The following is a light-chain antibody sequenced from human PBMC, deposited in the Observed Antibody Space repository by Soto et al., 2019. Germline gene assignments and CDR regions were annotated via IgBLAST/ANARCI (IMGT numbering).Light chain of an antibody. V-gene: IGKV3-20*01. Sequence: IVLTQSPGTLSLSPGERATLSCRASQSVGSYLAWYQQKPGQAPRLLIYSASSRATGGADRFSGSGSGTDFTLTISRLEPEDFAVYYCQQYGNSRVTFGPGTKVDIK. CDR1: QSVGSY. CDR3: QQYGNSRVT. J-gene: IGKJ3*01. CDR2: SAS.